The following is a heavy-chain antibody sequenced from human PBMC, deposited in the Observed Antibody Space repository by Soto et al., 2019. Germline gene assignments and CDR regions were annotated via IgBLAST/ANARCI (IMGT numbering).Heavy chain of an antibody. Sequence: SETLSLTCTVSGDSISSYFWSWIRQPPGKRLEWIGYVYSTEITNYNPSLKSRVAMSIDTSKNQFSLKVRSVTAADTAVYYCARGSEAWFDPWRQGTLVTVSS. CDR3: ARGSEAWFDP. J-gene: IGHJ5*02. CDR1: GDSISSYF. V-gene: IGHV4-59*01. CDR2: VYSTEIT.